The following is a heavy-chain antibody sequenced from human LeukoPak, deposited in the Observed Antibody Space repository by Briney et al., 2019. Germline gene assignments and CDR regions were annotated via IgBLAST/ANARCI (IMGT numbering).Heavy chain of an antibody. CDR1: GFTVSSTY. CDR2: IYTGGST. J-gene: IGHJ4*02. Sequence: GGSLRLSCAASGFTVSSTYMSRVRQAPGKGLEWVSVIYTGGSTYYADSVKGRFTISRDNSKNTLYLQMNSLRAEDTALYYCAKKTTPGIAVTGPLDYWGQGTLVTVSS. V-gene: IGHV3-53*01. D-gene: IGHD6-19*01. CDR3: AKKTTPGIAVTGPLDY.